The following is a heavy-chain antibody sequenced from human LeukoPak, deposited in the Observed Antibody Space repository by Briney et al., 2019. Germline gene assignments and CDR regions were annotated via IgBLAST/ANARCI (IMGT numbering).Heavy chain of an antibody. J-gene: IGHJ4*02. Sequence: PGGSLRLSCAASGFTFSSYSMNWVRQAPGKGLEWVSAISGSGGSTYYADSVKGRFTISRDNSKNTLYLQMNSLRAEDTAVYYCAKFHIVVVPAASLCFDYWGQGTLVTVSS. V-gene: IGHV3-23*01. D-gene: IGHD2-2*01. CDR2: ISGSGGST. CDR3: AKFHIVVVPAASLCFDY. CDR1: GFTFSSYS.